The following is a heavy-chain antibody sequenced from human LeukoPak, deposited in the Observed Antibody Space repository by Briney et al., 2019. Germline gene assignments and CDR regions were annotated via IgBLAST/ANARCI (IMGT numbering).Heavy chain of an antibody. D-gene: IGHD3-3*01. CDR1: GGSISSYY. CDR3: ARDFWSGYYKGDWFDP. CDR2: IYTSGST. J-gene: IGHJ5*02. Sequence: PSETLSLTCTVSGGSISSYYWSWIRQPPGKGLEWIGRIYTSGSTNYNPSLKSRVTMSVDTSKNQFSLKLSSVTAADTAVYYCARDFWSGYYKGDWFDPWGQGTLVTVSS. V-gene: IGHV4-4*07.